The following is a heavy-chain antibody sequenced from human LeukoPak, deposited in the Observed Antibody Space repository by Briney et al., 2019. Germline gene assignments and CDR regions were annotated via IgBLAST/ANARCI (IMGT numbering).Heavy chain of an antibody. J-gene: IGHJ3*02. CDR3: AKDRTGTYFHAFDI. CDR2: ISPGGGAT. Sequence: GGSLRLSCAVSGFTFNNYAMSWVRQAPGKGLEWVSAISPGGGATHYADSVKGRFTISRDNSKNTLSLQMNSLRAEDTAVYYCAKDRTGTYFHAFDIWGQGTMVTVSS. D-gene: IGHD1-26*01. V-gene: IGHV3-23*01. CDR1: GFTFNNYA.